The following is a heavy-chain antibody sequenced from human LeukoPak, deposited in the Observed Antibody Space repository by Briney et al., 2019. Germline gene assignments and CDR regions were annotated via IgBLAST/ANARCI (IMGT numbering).Heavy chain of an antibody. CDR2: ISYDGSNK. J-gene: IGHJ4*02. V-gene: IGHV3-30-3*01. CDR3: APKGRWLQLQSYFDY. Sequence: GRSLRLSCAASGFTFSGYAMHWVRQAPGKGLEWVAVISYDGSNKYSADSVKGRFTISRDNSKNTLYLQMNTLRAKDTAVYYCAPKGRWLQLQSYFDYWGQGTLVTVSS. D-gene: IGHD5-24*01. CDR1: GFTFSGYA.